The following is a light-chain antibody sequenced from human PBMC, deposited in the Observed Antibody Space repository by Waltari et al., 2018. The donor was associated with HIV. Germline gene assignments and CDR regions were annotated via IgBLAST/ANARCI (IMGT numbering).Light chain of an antibody. CDR2: WAS. J-gene: IGKJ1*01. CDR3: QQYYSTPPT. CDR1: QSIFYSSRNANY. V-gene: IGKV4-1*01. Sequence: DIVMTQSPHSLDLSLGERATINCKSSQSIFYSSRNANYLAWYQQKPGQSPKLLIYWASSRASGVPDRFSGSGSRTDFTLSISSLQSEDVAVYFCQQYYSTPPTFGQGTRVEIK.